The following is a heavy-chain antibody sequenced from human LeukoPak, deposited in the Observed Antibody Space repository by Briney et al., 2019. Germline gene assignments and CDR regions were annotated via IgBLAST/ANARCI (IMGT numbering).Heavy chain of an antibody. V-gene: IGHV3-23*01. Sequence: GGSLRLSCAASGFTFSSSAMSWVRQAPGKGLEWVSSISGSGGSTYYADSVKGRFTISRDNSKNTLYLQMNSLRAEDTAVYHCAKRGPYYYESSGYYLEYWGQGTLVTVSS. CDR1: GFTFSSSA. CDR3: AKRGPYYYESSGYYLEY. CDR2: ISGSGGST. J-gene: IGHJ4*02. D-gene: IGHD3-22*01.